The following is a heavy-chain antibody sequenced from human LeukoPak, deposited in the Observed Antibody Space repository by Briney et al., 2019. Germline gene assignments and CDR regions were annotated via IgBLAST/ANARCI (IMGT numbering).Heavy chain of an antibody. CDR3: ARDPASIAVAGAPDY. Sequence: GGSLRLSCAASGFTFSSYSMNWVRQAPGKGLEWVSSISSSSSYIYYADSVKGRFTISRDNAKNSLYLQMNSLRAEDTAVYYCARDPASIAVAGAPDYWGQGTLVTVSS. V-gene: IGHV3-21*01. J-gene: IGHJ4*02. D-gene: IGHD6-19*01. CDR1: GFTFSSYS. CDR2: ISSSSSYI.